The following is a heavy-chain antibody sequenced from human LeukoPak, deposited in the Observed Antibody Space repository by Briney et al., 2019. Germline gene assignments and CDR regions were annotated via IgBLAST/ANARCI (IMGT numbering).Heavy chain of an antibody. CDR1: GFTVSSNY. CDR2: IYSGGST. V-gene: IGHV3-66*01. D-gene: IGHD6-13*01. CDR3: ARDLMAGYSSSWYYYYGMDV. Sequence: GGSLRLSCAASGFTVSSNYMSWVRQAPGKGLEWVSVIYSGGSTYYADSVKGRFTISRDNSKNTLYLQMNSLRAEDTAVYYCARDLMAGYSSSWYYYYGMDVWGQGTTVTVSS. J-gene: IGHJ6*02.